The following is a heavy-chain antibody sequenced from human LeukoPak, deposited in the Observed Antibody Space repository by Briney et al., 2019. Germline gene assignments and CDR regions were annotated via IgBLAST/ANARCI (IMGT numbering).Heavy chain of an antibody. CDR1: GFTFDDYA. J-gene: IGHJ4*02. Sequence: GGSLRLSCAASGFTFDDYAMHWVRQAPGKGLEWVSLISWDGGSTYYADSVKGRFTISRDNSKSSLYLQMNSLRAEDTALYYCAKDFGAQVVGATRGSFFCDYWGQGTLVTVSS. CDR2: ISWDGGST. V-gene: IGHV3-43D*03. D-gene: IGHD1-26*01. CDR3: AKDFGAQVVGATRGSFFCDY.